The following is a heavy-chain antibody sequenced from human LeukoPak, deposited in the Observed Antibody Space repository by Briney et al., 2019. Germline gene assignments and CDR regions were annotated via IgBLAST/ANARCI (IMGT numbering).Heavy chain of an antibody. CDR1: GGSFSGYY. CDR3: ARXRXPCXDDY. V-gene: IGHV4-34*01. CDR2: INHSGST. Sequence: SETLSLTCAVYGGSFSGYYWSWIRQPPGKGLEWTGEINHSGSTNYNPSLKSRVTISVDTSKNQFSLKLSSVTAADTAVYYCARXRXPCXDDYWGQGTLVTVS. J-gene: IGHJ4*02.